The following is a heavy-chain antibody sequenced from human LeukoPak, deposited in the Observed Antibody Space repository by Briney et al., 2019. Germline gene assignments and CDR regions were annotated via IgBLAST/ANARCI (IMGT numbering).Heavy chain of an antibody. CDR3: ARGVRGYCSGGSCYWFDP. CDR2: INPNSGGT. CDR1: GYTFTGYY. D-gene: IGHD2-15*01. Sequence: EASVKVSCKASGYTFTGYYMHWVRQAPGQGLEWMGWINPNSGGTNYAQKLQGRVTMTTDTSTSTAYMELRSLRSDDTAVYYCARGVRGYCSGGSCYWFDPWGQGTLVTVSS. V-gene: IGHV1-2*02. J-gene: IGHJ5*02.